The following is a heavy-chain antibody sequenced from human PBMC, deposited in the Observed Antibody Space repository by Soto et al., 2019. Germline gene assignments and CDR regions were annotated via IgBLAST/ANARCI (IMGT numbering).Heavy chain of an antibody. V-gene: IGHV3-48*04. D-gene: IGHD6-13*01. CDR3: AKLTGGSSWHPLDS. Sequence: VQLVESGGGLVQPGGSLRLSCAASGFSFDSFSMDWVRQAPGKGLEWVSYISSGSGSIYYADSVKGRFTISRDNAKNSLSLQMNSLRAEDTAVYYCAKLTGGSSWHPLDSWGQGTLVTVSS. CDR2: ISSGSGSI. CDR1: GFSFDSFS. J-gene: IGHJ4*02.